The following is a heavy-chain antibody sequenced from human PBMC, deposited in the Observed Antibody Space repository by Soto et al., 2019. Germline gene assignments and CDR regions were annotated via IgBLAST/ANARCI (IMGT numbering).Heavy chain of an antibody. CDR2: INPDNGNT. J-gene: IGHJ5*02. Sequence: ASVKVSCKASGYTFTRYTMNWVRQAPGQRLERMGWINPDNGNTKSSQKFQDRVIITRDTSASTAYMDLSSLRSEDTAVYYCARGIATGQLDPWGQGTLVTVSS. D-gene: IGHD2-15*01. V-gene: IGHV1-3*01. CDR3: ARGIATGQLDP. CDR1: GYTFTRYT.